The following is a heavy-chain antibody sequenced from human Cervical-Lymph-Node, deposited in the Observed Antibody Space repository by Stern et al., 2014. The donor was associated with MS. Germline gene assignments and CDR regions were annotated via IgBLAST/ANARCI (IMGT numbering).Heavy chain of an antibody. Sequence: QVQLGQSGAEVRKPGASVKVSCEASGYTFTGHYVHWVRQAPGQGLEWMGRIGPTTGATNCAQKFQGRVTLTRDTSISTAYMELSSLTSDDTAIYYCARQYSSYPDFWGQGTLVTVSS. CDR3: ARQYSSYPDF. D-gene: IGHD4-11*01. J-gene: IGHJ4*02. V-gene: IGHV1-2*02. CDR1: GYTFTGHY. CDR2: IGPTTGAT.